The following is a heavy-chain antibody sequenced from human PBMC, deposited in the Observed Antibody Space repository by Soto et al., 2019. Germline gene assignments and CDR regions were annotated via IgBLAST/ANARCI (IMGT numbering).Heavy chain of an antibody. V-gene: IGHV3-23*01. CDR2: ISGSGGST. CDR3: AIRYDYGSGSYSPFDH. D-gene: IGHD3-10*01. Sequence: EVQLLESGGGLVQPGGSLRLSCAASGFTFSIYGMSWTRQAPGKGLEWVSSISGSGGSTYYADSVKGQFTICRFNSKNTLYLQMSSLRAEDTAVYYCAIRYDYGSGSYSPFDHWGQGTLVTVSS. CDR1: GFTFSIYG. J-gene: IGHJ4*02.